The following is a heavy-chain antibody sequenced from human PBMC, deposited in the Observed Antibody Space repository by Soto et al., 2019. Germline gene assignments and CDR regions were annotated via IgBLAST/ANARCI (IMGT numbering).Heavy chain of an antibody. V-gene: IGHV3-48*03. CDR1: GFTFSSHE. J-gene: IGHJ5*02. CDR2: ISSSGSPI. CDR3: VRSWGVYCSSTRCYSPWLDP. D-gene: IGHD2-2*02. Sequence: GGSLRLLCFASGFTFSSHEMNWVRQAPGKGLEWVSYISSSGSPIDYADSVRGRFTISRDNAKNSVILQMNSLRVEDTAVYYCVRSWGVYCSSTRCYSPWLDPWGQGTLVTVSS.